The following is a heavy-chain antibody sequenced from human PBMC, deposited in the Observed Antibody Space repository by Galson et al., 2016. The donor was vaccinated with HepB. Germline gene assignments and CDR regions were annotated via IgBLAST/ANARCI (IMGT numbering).Heavy chain of an antibody. CDR1: GFTFSSFG. V-gene: IGHV3-33*01. J-gene: IGHJ4*02. D-gene: IGHD6-13*01. CDR3: ASDPSSIAAAGRGDY. Sequence: SLRLSCAASGFTFSSFGMHWVRQAPGKGLEWVAVIWYDGSNKYYADSVKGRFTISRDNSKNTLYLQMNSLTAEDTAVYYCASDPSSIAAAGRGDYWGQGTLVTVSS. CDR2: IWYDGSNK.